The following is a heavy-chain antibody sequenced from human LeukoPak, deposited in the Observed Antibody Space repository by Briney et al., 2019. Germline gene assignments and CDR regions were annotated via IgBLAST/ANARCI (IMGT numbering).Heavy chain of an antibody. D-gene: IGHD3-10*01. CDR3: ARGIMFNRRWFEYGDYFDS. J-gene: IGHJ4*02. V-gene: IGHV4-59*01. CDR1: GGSISNYY. CDR2: IYYSGRT. Sequence: SETLSLTCTVSGGSISNYYWSWIRQPPGKGLEWVGYIYYSGRTTYNPSLKSRVTISVDTSKNQVSLKLSSVTAADTAMYYCARGIMFNRRWFEYGDYFDSWGQGTLVTVSS.